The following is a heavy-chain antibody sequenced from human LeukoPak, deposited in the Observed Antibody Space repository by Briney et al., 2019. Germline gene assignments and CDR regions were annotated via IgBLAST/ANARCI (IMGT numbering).Heavy chain of an antibody. V-gene: IGHV3-21*01. CDR1: GFTFSSYS. CDR3: AREGAAYCSSISCYDWFDP. Sequence: GGSLRLSCAASGFTFSSYSMNWVRQAPGKGLEWVSSISSSSSYIYYADSVKGRFTISRDNAKNSLYLQMNSLRAEDTAVYYCAREGAAYCSSISCYDWFDPWGQGTLVTVSS. D-gene: IGHD2-2*01. J-gene: IGHJ5*02. CDR2: ISSSSSYI.